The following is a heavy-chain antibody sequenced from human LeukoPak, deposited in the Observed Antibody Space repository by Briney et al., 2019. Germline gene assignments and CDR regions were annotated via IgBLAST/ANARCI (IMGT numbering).Heavy chain of an antibody. CDR3: ARVRGSGPKRGYYYDSSGYFRSRHGACDI. Sequence: SETLSLTCAVYGGSFSGYYWSWIRQPPGKGLEWIGEINHSGSTTYNPSLKSRVTISVDTSKNQFSLKLSSVTAADTAVYYCARVRGSGPKRGYYYDSSGYFRSRHGACDIWGQGTMVTVSS. D-gene: IGHD3-22*01. V-gene: IGHV4-34*01. J-gene: IGHJ3*02. CDR2: INHSGST. CDR1: GGSFSGYY.